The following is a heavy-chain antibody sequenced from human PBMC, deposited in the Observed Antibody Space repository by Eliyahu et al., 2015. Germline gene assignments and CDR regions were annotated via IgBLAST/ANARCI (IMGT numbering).Heavy chain of an antibody. Sequence: EVQLVESGGGLVQPGGSLRLSXXXSGXTFSSYSMNXVRQAPGKGLEXVSYISSSSSTIYYADSVKGRFTISRDNAKNSLYLQMNSLRAEDTAVYYCARDYYDSSGYYGYWGQGTLVTVSS. D-gene: IGHD3-22*01. CDR2: ISSSSSTI. J-gene: IGHJ4*02. CDR1: GXTFSSYS. CDR3: ARDYYDSSGYYGY. V-gene: IGHV3-48*01.